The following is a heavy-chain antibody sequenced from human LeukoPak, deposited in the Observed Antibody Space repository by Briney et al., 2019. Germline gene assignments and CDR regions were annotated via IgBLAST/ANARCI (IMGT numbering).Heavy chain of an antibody. Sequence: LGESLKISCKTSGYSFTTYWIGWVRQMPGTGLEWVGAIYPDDSDTRYSPSFQGQVVISADRSIRTAYLQWNTLKTSDTAMYCCVRQRGASGTINHFDPWGQGTLVTVSS. J-gene: IGHJ5*02. CDR1: GYSFTTYW. CDR2: IYPDDSDT. CDR3: VRQRGASGTINHFDP. D-gene: IGHD3-10*01. V-gene: IGHV5-51*01.